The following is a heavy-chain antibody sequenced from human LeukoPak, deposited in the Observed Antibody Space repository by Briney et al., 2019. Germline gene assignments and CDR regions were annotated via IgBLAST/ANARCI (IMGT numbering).Heavy chain of an antibody. V-gene: IGHV1-69*13. D-gene: IGHD5-18*01. CDR2: IIPIFGTA. Sequence: AASVKVSCKASGGTFSSYAISWVRQAPGQGLEWMGGIIPIFGTANYAQKFQGRVTITADESTSTAYMELCSLRSEDTAVYYCARELGTSYGYFDYWGQGTLVTVSS. J-gene: IGHJ4*02. CDR3: ARELGTSYGYFDY. CDR1: GGTFSSYA.